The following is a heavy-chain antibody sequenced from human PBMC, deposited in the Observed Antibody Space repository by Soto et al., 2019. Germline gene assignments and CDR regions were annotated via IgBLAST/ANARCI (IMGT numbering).Heavy chain of an antibody. V-gene: IGHV3-74*01. D-gene: IGHD5-18*01. J-gene: IGHJ4*02. Sequence: PGGSLRLSCAASGFTFSRYWIHWVRQAPGKGLVWVSRINPDGSDTDYADSVKGRFTISRDNAKNTVYLQMNSLRADDTAVFYCGRGGSDSPMAPGYWGQGTLVTVSS. CDR1: GFTFSRYW. CDR3: GRGGSDSPMAPGY. CDR2: INPDGSDT.